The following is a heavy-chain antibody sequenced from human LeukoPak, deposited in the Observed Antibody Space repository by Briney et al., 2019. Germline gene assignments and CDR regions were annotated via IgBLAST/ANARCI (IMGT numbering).Heavy chain of an antibody. D-gene: IGHD3-3*01. CDR3: AKDRGFWSGYLFHY. CDR2: IGHDGTTE. Sequence: PGGSLRLSCEVSGLTFSNYGIQWVRQAPGKGLEWVAFIGHDGTTEYYTDSVKGRFTVSRDNSKNTVHLQMNSLRAEDTAVYYCAKDRGFWSGYLFHYWGQGTLVTVSS. V-gene: IGHV3-30*02. J-gene: IGHJ4*02. CDR1: GLTFSNYG.